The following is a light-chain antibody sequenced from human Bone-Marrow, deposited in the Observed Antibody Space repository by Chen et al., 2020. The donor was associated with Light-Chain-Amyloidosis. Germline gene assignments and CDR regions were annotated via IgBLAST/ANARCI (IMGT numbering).Light chain of an antibody. CDR3: SSDAVSKIVL. CDR1: RSDFGPFNY. V-gene: IGLV2-8*01. CDR2: DVN. Sequence: QSALPQPPSASGSPGPSVTISCTGARSDFGPFNYVSWYQQHPGKAPKLIMFDVNRRPSGVPGRFSGSKSGNTASLTVSGLQPDDEADYYCSSDAVSKIVLFGGGTKLTVL. J-gene: IGLJ3*02.